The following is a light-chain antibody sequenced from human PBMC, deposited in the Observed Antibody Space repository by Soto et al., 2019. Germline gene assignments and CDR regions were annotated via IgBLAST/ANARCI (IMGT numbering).Light chain of an antibody. CDR1: QSISSW. Sequence: DIQITQSPSTLSASVGDRVTITCRASQSISSWLAWYQQKPGKATKLLIYDASSLESGVPSRFSGSGSGTEFTLTISSLQPDDFATYYCQQYNSYSFGQGTKVDIK. J-gene: IGKJ1*01. CDR3: QQYNSYS. CDR2: DAS. V-gene: IGKV1-5*01.